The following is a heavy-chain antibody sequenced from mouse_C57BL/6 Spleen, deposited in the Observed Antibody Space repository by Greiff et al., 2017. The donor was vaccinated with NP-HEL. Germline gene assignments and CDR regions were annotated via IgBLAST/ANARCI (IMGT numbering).Heavy chain of an antibody. J-gene: IGHJ2*01. D-gene: IGHD1-1*01. V-gene: IGHV5-17*01. CDR2: ISSGSSTI. CDR3: ARSPDYYGSSPYYFDY. CDR1: GFTFSDYG. Sequence: EVQGVESGGGLVKPGGSLKLSCAASGFTFSDYGMHWVRQAPEKGLEWVAYISSGSSTIYYADTVKGRFTISRDNAKNTLFLQMTSLRSEDTAMYYCARSPDYYGSSPYYFDYWGQGTTLTVSS.